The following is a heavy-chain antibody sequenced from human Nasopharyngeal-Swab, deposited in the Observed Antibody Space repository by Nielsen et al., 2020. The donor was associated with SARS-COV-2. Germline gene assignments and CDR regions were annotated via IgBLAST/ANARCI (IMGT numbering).Heavy chain of an antibody. Sequence: ASVQVSCKASGYTFTGYYMHWVRQAPGPGLEWMGWINPNSGGTNYAQKFQGRVTMTRDTSISTAYMELSRLRSDDTAVYYCARDRGVGIAVAGTPRAGFDYWGQGTLVTVSS. D-gene: IGHD6-19*01. V-gene: IGHV1-2*02. CDR3: ARDRGVGIAVAGTPRAGFDY. J-gene: IGHJ4*02. CDR1: GYTFTGYY. CDR2: INPNSGGT.